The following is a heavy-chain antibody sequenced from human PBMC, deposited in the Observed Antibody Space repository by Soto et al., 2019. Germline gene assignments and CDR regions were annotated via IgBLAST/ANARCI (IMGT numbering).Heavy chain of an antibody. V-gene: IGHV3-33*01. CDR1: GFTFSSYG. Sequence: QVQLVESGGGVVQPGRSLRLSCAASGFTFSSYGMHWVRQAPGKGLEWVAVIWYDGSNKYYADSVKGRFTISRDNSKNTLYLQMNSLRAEDTAVYYCARGGGWSGELTVYYWGQGTLVTVSS. CDR2: IWYDGSNK. J-gene: IGHJ4*02. CDR3: ARGGGWSGELTVYY. D-gene: IGHD3-10*01.